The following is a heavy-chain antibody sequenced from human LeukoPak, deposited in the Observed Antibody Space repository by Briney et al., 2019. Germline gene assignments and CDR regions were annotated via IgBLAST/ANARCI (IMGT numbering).Heavy chain of an antibody. CDR2: ISAYNGNT. CDR1: GYTFTSYG. J-gene: IGHJ4*02. Sequence: ASVKVSCKASGYTFTSYGISWVRQAPGQGLEWMGWISAYNGNTNYAQKLQGRVTMTTDTSTSTAYMELRSLRSDDTAVYYCASHPYYYDSGGYYFDYWGQGTLVTVSS. D-gene: IGHD3-22*01. V-gene: IGHV1-18*01. CDR3: ASHPYYYDSGGYYFDY.